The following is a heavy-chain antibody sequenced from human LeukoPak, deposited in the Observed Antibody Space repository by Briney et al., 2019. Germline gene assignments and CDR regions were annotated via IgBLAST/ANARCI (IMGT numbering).Heavy chain of an antibody. J-gene: IGHJ3*02. CDR3: AREPRNYYGSGSYYIGDAFDI. D-gene: IGHD3-10*01. CDR1: GDSFSSSNYY. Sequence: PSETLSLTCSASGDSFSSSNYYWGWIRQPAGKGLEWIGRIYTSGSTNYNPSLKSRVTMSVDTSKNQFSLKLSSVTAADTAVYYCAREPRNYYGSGSYYIGDAFDIWGQGTMVTVSS. V-gene: IGHV4-61*02. CDR2: IYTSGST.